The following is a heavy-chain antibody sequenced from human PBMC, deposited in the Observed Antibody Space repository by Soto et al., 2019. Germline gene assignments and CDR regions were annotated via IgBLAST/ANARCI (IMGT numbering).Heavy chain of an antibody. J-gene: IGHJ4*02. CDR3: TTGPNYYDRSFDY. CDR1: GFTFSSYA. CDR2: ISGSGTST. Sequence: GGSLRLSCAASGFTFSSYAMSWVRQAPGKGLEWVSAISGSGTSTYQVDSVKGRFTISRDNSKNTVYLQMNSLRADDTAVYYCTTGPNYYDRSFDYWGQGTLVTVSS. D-gene: IGHD3-22*01. V-gene: IGHV3-23*01.